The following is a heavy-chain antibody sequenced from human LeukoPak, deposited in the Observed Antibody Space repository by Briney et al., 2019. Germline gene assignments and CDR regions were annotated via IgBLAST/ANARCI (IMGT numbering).Heavy chain of an antibody. CDR3: ARDSSSGSYSDYYMDV. CDR1: GFTFSSYA. V-gene: IGHV3-64*01. CDR2: ISSNGGST. D-gene: IGHD1-26*01. J-gene: IGHJ6*03. Sequence: PGGSLRLSCAASGFTFSSYAMHWVRQAPGKGLEYVSAISSNGGSTYYANSVKGRFTISRDNSKNTLYLQMGSLRAEDMAVYYCARDSSSGSYSDYYMDVWGKGTTVTVSS.